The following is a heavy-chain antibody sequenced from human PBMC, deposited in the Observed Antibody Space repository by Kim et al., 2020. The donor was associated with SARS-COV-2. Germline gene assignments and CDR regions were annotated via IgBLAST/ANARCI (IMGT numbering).Heavy chain of an antibody. J-gene: IGHJ4*02. CDR2: ISWHSGSI. CDR1: GFTFDDYD. V-gene: IGHV3-9*01. D-gene: IGHD1-26*01. CDR3: AKDSGYSGSYYGN. Sequence: GGSLRLSCAASGFTFDDYDMHWVRQAPGKGLEWVSGISWHSGSIGYADSVEGRFTISRDNAKNSLYLQMNSLRAEDTALYYCAKDSGYSGSYYGNWGQGTLVTVSS.